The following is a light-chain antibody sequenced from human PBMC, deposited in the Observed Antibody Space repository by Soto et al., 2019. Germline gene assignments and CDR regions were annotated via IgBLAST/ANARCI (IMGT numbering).Light chain of an antibody. CDR3: QQNGSPLRINT. J-gene: IGKJ2*01. V-gene: IGKV3-20*01. CDR1: QSVSSTY. Sequence: EIVLTQSPGTLSLSPGERATLSCRARQSVSSTYLAWYQHKPGQAPRLLIYGASSRATGIPDRLSGRGSGTYFTFTISSLELEDFAVYYCQQNGSPLRINTFGQGTKLEI. CDR2: GAS.